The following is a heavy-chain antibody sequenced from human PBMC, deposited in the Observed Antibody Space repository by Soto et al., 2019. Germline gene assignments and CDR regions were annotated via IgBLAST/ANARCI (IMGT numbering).Heavy chain of an antibody. J-gene: IGHJ6*02. V-gene: IGHV1-69*13. D-gene: IGHD3-10*01. CDR3: AVYYYGSGTLYYYYYGMDV. CDR2: IIPIFGTA. CDR1: GGTFSSYA. Sequence: ASVKVSCKASGGTFSSYAISWVRQAPGQGLEWMGGIIPIFGTANYAQKFQGRVTITADESTSTAYMELSSLRSEDTAVYYCAVYYYGSGTLYYYYYGMDVWGQGTTVTSP.